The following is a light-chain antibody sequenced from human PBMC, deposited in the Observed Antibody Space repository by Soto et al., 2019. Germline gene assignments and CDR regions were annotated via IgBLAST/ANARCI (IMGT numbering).Light chain of an antibody. Sequence: EIVLTQSPGTLSLSPGERATLPCRASQTIDSSYLAWYQQKPGQAPRLLIYSTSNRATGTPDRFSGSGSGTDFTLTITGLEPEDFAVYYCQQYENSPLTFGGGTKVEIK. V-gene: IGKV3-20*01. CDR1: QTIDSSY. J-gene: IGKJ4*01. CDR2: STS. CDR3: QQYENSPLT.